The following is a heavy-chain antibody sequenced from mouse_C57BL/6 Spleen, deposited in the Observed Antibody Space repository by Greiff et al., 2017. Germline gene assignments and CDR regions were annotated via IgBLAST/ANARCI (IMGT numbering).Heavy chain of an antibody. V-gene: IGHV5-17*01. D-gene: IGHD2-3*01. CDR1: GFTFSDYG. J-gene: IGHJ3*01. Sequence: EVKLVESGGGLVKPGGSLKLSCAASGFTFSDYGMHWVRQAPEKGLEWVAYISSGSSTIYYADPVKGRFTISRDNAKNTLFLQMTSLRSEDTAMYYCARDMMVTPFAYWGQGTLVTVSA. CDR2: ISSGSSTI. CDR3: ARDMMVTPFAY.